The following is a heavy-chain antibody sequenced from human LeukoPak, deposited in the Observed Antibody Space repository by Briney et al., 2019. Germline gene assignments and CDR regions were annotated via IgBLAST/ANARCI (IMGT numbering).Heavy chain of an antibody. CDR1: GFTFSSYG. CDR3: ARVSRGYSYGSRDAFDI. V-gene: IGHV3-33*01. Sequence: GGSLRLSCAASGFTFSSYGMHWVRQAPGKGLEWVAVIWYDGSNKYYADSVKGRFTISRDNSKNTLYLQMNSLRAEDTAVYYCARVSRGYSYGSRDAFDIWGQGTMVTVSS. D-gene: IGHD5-18*01. J-gene: IGHJ3*02. CDR2: IWYDGSNK.